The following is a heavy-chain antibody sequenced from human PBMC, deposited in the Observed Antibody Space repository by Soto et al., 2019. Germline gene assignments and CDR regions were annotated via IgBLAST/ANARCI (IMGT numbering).Heavy chain of an antibody. CDR3: ARLPRDFWSGYYAFDY. CDR1: GGSFSGYY. J-gene: IGHJ4*02. V-gene: IGHV4-34*01. Sequence: SETLSLTCAVYGGSFSGYYWSWIRQPPGKGLEWIGEINHSGSTNYNPSLKSRVTISVDTSKNQFSLKLSSVTAADTAVYYCARLPRDFWSGYYAFDYWGQGTLVTVSS. CDR2: INHSGST. D-gene: IGHD3-3*01.